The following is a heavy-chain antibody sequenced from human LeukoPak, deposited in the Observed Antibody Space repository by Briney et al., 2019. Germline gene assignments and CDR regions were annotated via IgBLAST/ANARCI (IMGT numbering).Heavy chain of an antibody. Sequence: SETLSLTCTVSGYSISSGYYWGWIRPPPGKGLEWIGSIYHSGSTYYNPSLKSRVTISVDTSKNQFSLKLSSVTAADTAVYYCAREGVGATVDYWGQGTLVTVSS. CDR3: AREGVGATVDY. V-gene: IGHV4-38-2*02. D-gene: IGHD1-26*01. CDR1: GYSISSGYY. CDR2: IYHSGST. J-gene: IGHJ4*02.